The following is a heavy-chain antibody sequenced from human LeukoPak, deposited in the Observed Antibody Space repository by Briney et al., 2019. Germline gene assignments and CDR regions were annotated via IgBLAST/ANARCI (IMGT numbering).Heavy chain of an antibody. Sequence: GGSLRLSCAASGFTFSTYSMSWVRQAPGKGLEWVSSISSRSSYIYYADSVKGRFTISRDNAKNSLYLQMNSLRAEDTAVYYCAREDYGDYSWYFDLWGRGTLVTVSS. CDR1: GFTFSTYS. D-gene: IGHD4-17*01. CDR3: AREDYGDYSWYFDL. J-gene: IGHJ2*01. V-gene: IGHV3-21*01. CDR2: ISSRSSYI.